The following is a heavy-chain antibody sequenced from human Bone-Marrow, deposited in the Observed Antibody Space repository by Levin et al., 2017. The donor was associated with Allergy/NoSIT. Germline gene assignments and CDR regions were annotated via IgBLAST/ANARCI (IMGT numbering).Heavy chain of an antibody. CDR3: ATSQGPFDI. CDR1: GFTFSSYE. CDR2: ITSSGTTV. Sequence: GGSLRLSCATSGFTFSSYEMNWVRQAPGKGLEWISYITSSGTTVYYADSVKGRFTISRDNAKNSLYLQMNSLRAEDTAVYYCATSQGPFDIWGQGTMVTVSS. J-gene: IGHJ3*02. V-gene: IGHV3-48*03.